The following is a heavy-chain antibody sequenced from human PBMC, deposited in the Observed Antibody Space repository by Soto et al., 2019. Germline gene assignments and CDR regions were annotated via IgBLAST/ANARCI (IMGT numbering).Heavy chain of an antibody. CDR2: ISGSGDTT. CDR3: VKDDGGYPSTAPH. Sequence: EVRLVESGGGLVQPGGSLRLSCAASGITISNYPMSWVRQAPGKGLDWVSGISGSGDTTYYADSAKGRFTISKDISKNSLFLQLDSLRVEDSALYVCVKDDGGYPSTAPHWGQVTLVTVSP. V-gene: IGHV3-23*04. D-gene: IGHD4-17*01. CDR1: GITISNYP. J-gene: IGHJ4*02.